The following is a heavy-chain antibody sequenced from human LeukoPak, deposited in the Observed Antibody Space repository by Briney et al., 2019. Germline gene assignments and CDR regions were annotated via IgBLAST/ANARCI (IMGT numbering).Heavy chain of an antibody. CDR2: ISAYNGNT. V-gene: IGHV1-18*01. J-gene: IGHJ4*02. Sequence: GASVKVSCKASGYTFTSYGISWVRQAPGQGLEWMGWISAYNGNTNYAQKLQGRVTMTTDTSTGTAYMELRSLRSDDTAVYYCARDRNYMITFGGVIAEGFDYWGQGTLVTVSS. D-gene: IGHD3-16*02. CDR3: ARDRNYMITFGGVIAEGFDY. CDR1: GYTFTSYG.